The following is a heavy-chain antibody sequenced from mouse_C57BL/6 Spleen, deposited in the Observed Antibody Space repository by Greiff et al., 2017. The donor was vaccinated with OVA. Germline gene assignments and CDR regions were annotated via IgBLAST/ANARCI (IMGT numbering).Heavy chain of an antibody. V-gene: IGHV1-9*01. J-gene: IGHJ3*01. CDR3: AKNPSYDYRFAY. CDR2: ILPGSGST. D-gene: IGHD2-4*01. Sequence: VQLQESGAELMKPGASVKLSCKASGYTFTGYWIEWVKQRPGHGLEWIGEILPGSGSTNYNEKFKGKATFTADTSSNTAYMQLRSLTSVDAAIYYCAKNPSYDYRFAYWGQGALVTVSA. CDR1: GYTFTGYW.